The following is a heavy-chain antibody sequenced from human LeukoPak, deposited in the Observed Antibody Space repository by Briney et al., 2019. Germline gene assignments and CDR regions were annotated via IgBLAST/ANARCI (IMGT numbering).Heavy chain of an antibody. CDR1: GFTFNYYA. V-gene: IGHV3-23*01. J-gene: IGHJ4*02. D-gene: IGHD5-18*01. Sequence: GGSLRLSCAASGFTFNYYAMSWVRQAPGKGLEWVSGISDNEGSTSYTDSVKGRFAISRDNTKNTLYLQMNNLRPDDTAVYFCARHDSFIPYWGQGTLVTVSS. CDR2: ISDNEGST. CDR3: ARHDSFIPY.